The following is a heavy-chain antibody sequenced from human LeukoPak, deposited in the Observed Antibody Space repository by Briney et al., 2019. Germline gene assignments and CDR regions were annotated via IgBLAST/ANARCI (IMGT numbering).Heavy chain of an antibody. CDR2: IKRDGSEK. D-gene: IGHD1-26*01. CDR3: ARSPGMNTGSYEDYFDY. V-gene: IGHV3-7*01. Sequence: GGSLRLSCAASGFTFSSYWMSWVRQAPGKGLEWVANIKRDGSEKYYVDSVKGRFTISRDNANNSLYLQINSLRAEDTAVYCCARSPGMNTGSYEDYFDYWGQGTLVTVSS. CDR1: GFTFSSYW. J-gene: IGHJ4*02.